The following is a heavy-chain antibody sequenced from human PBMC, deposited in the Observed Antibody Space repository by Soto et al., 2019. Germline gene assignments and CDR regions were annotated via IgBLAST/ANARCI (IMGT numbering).Heavy chain of an antibody. D-gene: IGHD6-13*01. J-gene: IGHJ6*02. CDR2: IYPGDSDT. Sequence: GASLNISCKGSGYNFTNYWIGWVRQMPGKGLESMGIIYPGDSDTRYSPSFQGQVTISADKSISTAYLQWSSLKASDTAMYYCIWQQDFYYGRAVWGQGTTVTVSS. CDR3: IWQQDFYYGRAV. CDR1: GYNFTNYW. V-gene: IGHV5-51*01.